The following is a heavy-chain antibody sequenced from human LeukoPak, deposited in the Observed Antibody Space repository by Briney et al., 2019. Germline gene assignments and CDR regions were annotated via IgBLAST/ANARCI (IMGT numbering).Heavy chain of an antibody. V-gene: IGHV3-33*01. Sequence: RTGGSLRLSCAGSGFTFGGYGMHWFRQTPGKGLEWVAVIAYDGSRAFYADSVKGRFTISRDNSKNTMSVQMDDLRAADTAVYYCTRYNNDHFDYWGQGTLVTVSS. CDR3: TRYNNDHFDY. CDR2: IAYDGSRA. D-gene: IGHD1-14*01. CDR1: GFTFGGYG. J-gene: IGHJ4*02.